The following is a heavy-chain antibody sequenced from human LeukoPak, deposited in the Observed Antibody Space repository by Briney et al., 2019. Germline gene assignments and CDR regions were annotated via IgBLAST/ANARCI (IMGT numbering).Heavy chain of an antibody. CDR3: VKSSSSGWTIFKS. J-gene: IGHJ5*02. D-gene: IGHD6-19*01. Sequence: GGSLRLSCAASGFTFSRFGMHWVRQAPGKGLEWVAVISYDGNNIYYADSVKGRFTISRDVSKNTLYLQMNSLRVEDTAVYYCVKSSSSGWTIFKSWGQGTLVTVSS. CDR1: GFTFSRFG. CDR2: ISYDGNNI. V-gene: IGHV3-33*03.